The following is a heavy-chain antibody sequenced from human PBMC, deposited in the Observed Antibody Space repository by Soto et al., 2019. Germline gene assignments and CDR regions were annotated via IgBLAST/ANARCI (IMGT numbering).Heavy chain of an antibody. CDR2: ISFNGLSH. V-gene: IGHV3-30*04. CDR1: GFTFSSFA. CDR3: ARGGRGLRGAFDV. Sequence: QEILVESGGGVVQSGTSLRLSCAASGFTFSSFAMHWVRQAPGKGLEWVSVISFNGLSHFYADSVRGRVTVSRDNSNNTLYLQLDSLRPDDTAVYSCARGGRGLRGAFDVWGQRTEVSVS. D-gene: IGHD3-16*01. J-gene: IGHJ3*01.